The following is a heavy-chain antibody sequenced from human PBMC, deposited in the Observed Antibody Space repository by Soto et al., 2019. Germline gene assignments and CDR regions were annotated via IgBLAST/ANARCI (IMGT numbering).Heavy chain of an antibody. J-gene: IGHJ4*02. V-gene: IGHV1-69*13. D-gene: IGHD5-12*01. Sequence: GASVKVSCKASGGTFSSYAISWVRQAPGQGLEWMGGIIPIFGTANYAQKFQGRVTITADESTSTAYMELNSLRSEDTAVYYCARVAGDGYIGSKYFDYWGQGTLVTVSS. CDR2: IIPIFGTA. CDR1: GGTFSSYA. CDR3: ARVAGDGYIGSKYFDY.